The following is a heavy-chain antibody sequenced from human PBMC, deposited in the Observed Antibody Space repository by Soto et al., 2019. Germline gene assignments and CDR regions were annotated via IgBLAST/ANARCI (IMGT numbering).Heavy chain of an antibody. D-gene: IGHD2-2*01. Sequence: QVQLVQSGAEVKKPGSSVKVSCEASGGTFSSYSFSWVRQAPGQGLEWMGRVIPILGMANYAQTFQGRATITADKSTSTVYMELSSLRSEDTAVYYCARGGAVVVPGAVDRHNWFDPWGQGTLVTVSS. CDR2: VIPILGMA. J-gene: IGHJ5*02. V-gene: IGHV1-69*02. CDR3: ARGGAVVVPGAVDRHNWFDP. CDR1: GGTFSSYS.